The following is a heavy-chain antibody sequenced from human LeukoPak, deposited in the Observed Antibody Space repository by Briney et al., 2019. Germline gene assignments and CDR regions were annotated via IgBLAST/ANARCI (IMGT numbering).Heavy chain of an antibody. CDR2: ISSRSSTI. Sequence: PGGSLRLSCAASGFTFSSYSMNWVRQAPGKGLEWVSYISSRSSTIYYADSVKGRFTISRDNAKNSLYLQMNSLRAKDTALYYCAKDRDYYLVGFFDYWGQGTLVTVSS. J-gene: IGHJ4*02. V-gene: IGHV3-48*01. CDR1: GFTFSSYS. D-gene: IGHD3-10*01. CDR3: AKDRDYYLVGFFDY.